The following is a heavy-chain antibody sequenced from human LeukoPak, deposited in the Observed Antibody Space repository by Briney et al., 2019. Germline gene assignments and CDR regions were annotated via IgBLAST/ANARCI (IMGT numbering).Heavy chain of an antibody. CDR1: GYTFTSYG. D-gene: IGHD6-13*01. V-gene: IGHV1-18*01. CDR3: ARDLSGSSPPNWFDP. Sequence: GASVKVSCKASGYTFTSYGISWVRQAPGQGLEWMGWISAYNGNTNYAQKLQGRDTMTTDTSTSTAYMELRSLRSDDTAVYYCARDLSGSSPPNWFDPWGQGTLVTVSS. J-gene: IGHJ5*02. CDR2: ISAYNGNT.